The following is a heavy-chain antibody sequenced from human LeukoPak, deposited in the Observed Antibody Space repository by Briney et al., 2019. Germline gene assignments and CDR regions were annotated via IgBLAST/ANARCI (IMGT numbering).Heavy chain of an antibody. CDR2: IYYSGST. CDR3: ARGDDYYDSSGYDFDY. D-gene: IGHD3-22*01. Sequence: SETLSLTCTVSGGSISSSSYYWSWIRQPPGKGLEWIGYIYYSGSTYYNPSLKSRVTISVDTSKNQFSLKLNSVTAADTAVYYCARGDDYYDSSGYDFDYWGQGILATVSS. V-gene: IGHV4-30-4*08. J-gene: IGHJ4*02. CDR1: GGSISSSSYY.